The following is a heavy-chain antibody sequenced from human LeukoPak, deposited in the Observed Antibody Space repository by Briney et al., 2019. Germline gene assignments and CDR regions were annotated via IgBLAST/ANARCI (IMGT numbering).Heavy chain of an antibody. J-gene: IGHJ4*02. Sequence: ASVKVSCKAPGYTFTGYYMHWVRQAPGQGLEWMGWINPNSGGTNYAQKFQGRVTMTRDTSISTAYMELSRLRSDDTAVYYCARGGTDGSYYGFDYWGQGTLVTVSS. D-gene: IGHD1-26*01. CDR1: GYTFTGYY. CDR3: ARGGTDGSYYGFDY. CDR2: INPNSGGT. V-gene: IGHV1-2*02.